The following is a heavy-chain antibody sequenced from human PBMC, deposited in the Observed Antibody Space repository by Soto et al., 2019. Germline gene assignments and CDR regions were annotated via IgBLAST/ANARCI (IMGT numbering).Heavy chain of an antibody. D-gene: IGHD3-22*01. CDR3: AVGAYDSSGYWYFDL. CDR2: IWYDGSNK. CDR1: GFTFSSYG. V-gene: IGHV3-33*01. Sequence: GGSLRLSCSASGFTFSSYGMHWVRQAPGKGLEWVAVIWYDGSNKYYADSVKGRFTISRDNSKNTLYLQMNSLRAEDTAVYYCAVGAYDSSGYWYFDLWGRGTLVTVSS. J-gene: IGHJ2*01.